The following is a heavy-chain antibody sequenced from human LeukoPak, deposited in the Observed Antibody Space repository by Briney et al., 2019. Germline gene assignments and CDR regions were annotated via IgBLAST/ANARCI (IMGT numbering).Heavy chain of an antibody. CDR3: AITMATTHGFDY. V-gene: IGHV1-18*01. CDR2: ISAYNGNT. J-gene: IGHJ4*02. D-gene: IGHD3-10*01. CDR1: GYTFSSYT. Sequence: ASVKVSCKASGYTFSSYTINWVRQAPGQGIEWLGRISAYNGNTDYSQNLQGRVIMTTDTSTYTAYMELRSLRSDDTAVYYCAITMATTHGFDYWGQGTLVTVSS.